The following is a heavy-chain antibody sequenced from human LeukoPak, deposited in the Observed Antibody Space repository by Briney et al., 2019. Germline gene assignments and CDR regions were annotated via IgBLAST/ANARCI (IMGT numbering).Heavy chain of an antibody. CDR3: VNQISGWVY. J-gene: IGHJ4*02. D-gene: IGHD6-19*01. Sequence: GGSLRLSCSASGFTFSTQPMHWVRQAPGQGVEYVSGSSGNGRSTYYADSVKGRFTISRDNSKNTLYLQMSSLRPEDTAVYYCVNQISGWVYWGQGTLATVSS. V-gene: IGHV3-64D*06. CDR1: GFTFSTQP. CDR2: SSGNGRST.